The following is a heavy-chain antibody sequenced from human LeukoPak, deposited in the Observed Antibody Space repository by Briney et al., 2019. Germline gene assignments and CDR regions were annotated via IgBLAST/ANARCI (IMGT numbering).Heavy chain of an antibody. D-gene: IGHD3-10*01. J-gene: IGHJ5*02. Sequence: PGGTLRLSCAASGFTFSSYGMNWVRQAPGKGLEWVSTISGYDKSTYYADSVKGRFTISRDNSKNTLYLQMNSLRAEDTAVYYCAKGPEGKLLWFGNLRDPNNWFDPWGQGTLVTVSS. CDR2: ISGYDKST. V-gene: IGHV3-23*01. CDR3: AKGPEGKLLWFGNLRDPNNWFDP. CDR1: GFTFSSYG.